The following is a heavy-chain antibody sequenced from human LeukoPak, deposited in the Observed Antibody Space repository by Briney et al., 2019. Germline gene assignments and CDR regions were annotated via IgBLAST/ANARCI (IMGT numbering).Heavy chain of an antibody. CDR1: GFTFSVYA. D-gene: IGHD3-10*01. CDR3: AKDQSRDYGSGSYFRGVFGY. Sequence: GGSLRLSCAASGFTFSVYAMTWVRQAPGKALEWVSSISYSGGSKYYADSVKGRFTISRDNSKNTLYLQMNSLRVEDTAVYYCAKDQSRDYGSGSYFRGVFGYWGQGALVPVSS. J-gene: IGHJ4*02. CDR2: ISYSGGSK. V-gene: IGHV3-23*01.